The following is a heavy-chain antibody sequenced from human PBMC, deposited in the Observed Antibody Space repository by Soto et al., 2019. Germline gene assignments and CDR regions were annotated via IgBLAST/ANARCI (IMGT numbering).Heavy chain of an antibody. Sequence: GALVNVSCKASGYTFTSYAIHWVRQAPGQRLEWMGWINAGNGNTKYSQKYQGRVTITRDTSASTAYMELSSLRSEDTALYYCARSDILRYFDWLLPFDYWGQGTLVTVSS. D-gene: IGHD3-9*01. CDR3: ARSDILRYFDWLLPFDY. J-gene: IGHJ4*02. CDR1: GYTFTSYA. CDR2: INAGNGNT. V-gene: IGHV1-3*01.